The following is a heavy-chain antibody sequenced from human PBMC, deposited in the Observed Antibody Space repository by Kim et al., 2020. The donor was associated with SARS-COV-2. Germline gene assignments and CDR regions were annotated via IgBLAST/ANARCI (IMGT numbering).Heavy chain of an antibody. V-gene: IGHV3-53*01. Sequence: VKGQFTISRHNSKNTLYLKMTSLRAEDTAVYYCARDRYSYGDYYYYGMDGWGQGTTVTVSS. J-gene: IGHJ6*02. CDR3: ARDRYSYGDYYYYGMDG. D-gene: IGHD5-18*01.